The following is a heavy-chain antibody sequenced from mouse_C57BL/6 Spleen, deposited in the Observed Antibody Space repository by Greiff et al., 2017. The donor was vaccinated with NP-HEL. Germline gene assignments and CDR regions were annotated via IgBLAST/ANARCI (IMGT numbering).Heavy chain of an antibody. D-gene: IGHD1-1*01. CDR2: INPNNGGT. CDR3: ARSGDYYGSSSFAY. J-gene: IGHJ3*01. Sequence: DVQLQESGPELVKPGASVKIPCKASGYTFTDYNMDWVKQSHGKSLEWIGDINPNNGGTIYNQKFKGKATLTVDKSSSTAYMELRSLTSEDTAVYYCARSGDYYGSSSFAYWGQGTLVTVSA. CDR1: GYTFTDYN. V-gene: IGHV1-18*01.